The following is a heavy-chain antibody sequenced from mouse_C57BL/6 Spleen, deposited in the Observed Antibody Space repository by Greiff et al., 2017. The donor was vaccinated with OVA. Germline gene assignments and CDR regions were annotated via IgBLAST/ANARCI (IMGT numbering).Heavy chain of an antibody. D-gene: IGHD2-10*01. CDR3: ARTSYGNYNYAMDY. J-gene: IGHJ4*01. V-gene: IGHV1-54*01. CDR2: INPGSGGT. CDR1: GYAFTNYL. Sequence: VQLQQSGAELVRPGTSVKVSCKASGYAFTNYLIEWVKQRPGQGLEWIGVINPGSGGTNYNEKFKGKATLTADKSSSTAYMHLSSLTSEDSAVYFCARTSYGNYNYAMDYWGQGTSVTVSS.